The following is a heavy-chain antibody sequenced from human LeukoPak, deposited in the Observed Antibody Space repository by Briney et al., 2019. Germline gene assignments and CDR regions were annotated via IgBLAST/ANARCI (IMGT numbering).Heavy chain of an antibody. V-gene: IGHV1-18*01. J-gene: IGHJ3*02. CDR3: ARDRLSSSDRGGGYAFDI. CDR2: ISGYNGKT. D-gene: IGHD6-19*01. Sequence: ASVKVSCKASGYTFTSNGISWVRQAPGQGLEWMGLISGYNGKTNYAQVLQGRVTMTTDTSTSTAYMELRSLRSDDTAVYYCARDRLSSSDRGGGYAFDIWGQGTMVAVSS. CDR1: GYTFTSNG.